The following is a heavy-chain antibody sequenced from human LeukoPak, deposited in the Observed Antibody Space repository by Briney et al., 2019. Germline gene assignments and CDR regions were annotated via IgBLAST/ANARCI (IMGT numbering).Heavy chain of an antibody. D-gene: IGHD6-19*01. J-gene: IGHJ6*03. CDR1: VYTFTNFD. V-gene: IGHV1-8*01. Sequence: ASVTVSFTSSVYTFTNFDINWVRQATGQGLEWMGWMNPNSGNKGYAHKFQGRVTMTMNTSITTAYMELSSLRSEDTAVYYCARGPQWRGDSYYMDVWGRGTTVTVSS. CDR3: ARGPQWRGDSYYMDV. CDR2: MNPNSGNK.